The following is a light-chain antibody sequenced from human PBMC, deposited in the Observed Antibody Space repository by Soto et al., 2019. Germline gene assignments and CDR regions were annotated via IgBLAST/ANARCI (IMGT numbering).Light chain of an antibody. CDR3: QQYDKLRLT. Sequence: DIQMTQSPSSLSASVGDRVTITCQASQDISNYLNWYQQKPGKAPKLLIYDASNLETGVPSRFSGSGSGTDFPFTISILQPEDIATYYCQQYDKLRLTFGGGTKVEIK. CDR1: QDISNY. CDR2: DAS. V-gene: IGKV1-33*01. J-gene: IGKJ4*01.